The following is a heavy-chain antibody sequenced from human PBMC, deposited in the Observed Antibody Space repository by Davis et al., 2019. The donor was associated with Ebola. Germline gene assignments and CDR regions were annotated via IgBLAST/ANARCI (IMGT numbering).Heavy chain of an antibody. CDR1: GFTFSSYG. V-gene: IGHV3-30*02. J-gene: IGHJ6*02. D-gene: IGHD5-12*01. CDR3: AKDGYDYDYYYGMDV. Sequence: GGSLRLSCAASGFTFSSYGMHWVRQAPGKGLEWVAVIWYDGSNKYYADSVKGRFTISRDNSKNTLYLQMNSLRAEDTAVYYCAKDGYDYDYYYGMDVWGQGTTVTVSS. CDR2: IWYDGSNK.